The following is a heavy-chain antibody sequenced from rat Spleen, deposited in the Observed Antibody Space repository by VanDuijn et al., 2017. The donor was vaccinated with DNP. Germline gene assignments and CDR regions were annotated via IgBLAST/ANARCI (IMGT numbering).Heavy chain of an antibody. CDR2: INSAGST. CDR3: ARRSFDY. Sequence: EVQLQESGPGLVKPSQSLSLTCSVTGYSITSNYWAWIRKFPGHKLEGMGYINSAGSTNYHTSLKSRISISRDTSKNQFFLQVNSVTTEDTGTYYCARRSFDYWGRGVKVTVSS. D-gene: IGHD1-11*01. V-gene: IGHV3-3*01. J-gene: IGHJ2*01. CDR1: GYSITSNY.